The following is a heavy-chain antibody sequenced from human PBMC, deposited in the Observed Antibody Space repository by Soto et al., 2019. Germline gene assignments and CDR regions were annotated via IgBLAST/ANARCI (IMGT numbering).Heavy chain of an antibody. CDR2: IIPIFGTA. V-gene: IGHV1-69*01. D-gene: IGHD6-6*01. CDR1: GCTFSSYA. Sequence: QVQLVQSGAEVKKPGSSVKVSCKASGCTFSSYAISWVRQAPGQWREWMGGIIPIFGTANYAQKFQGRVTITADESTSTAYMELSSLRSEDTAVYYCARVSYSSSSGPFDYWGQGTLVTVSS. J-gene: IGHJ4*02. CDR3: ARVSYSSSSGPFDY.